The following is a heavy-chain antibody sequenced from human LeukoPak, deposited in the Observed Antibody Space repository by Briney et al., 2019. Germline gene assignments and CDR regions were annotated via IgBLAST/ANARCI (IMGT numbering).Heavy chain of an antibody. D-gene: IGHD6-6*01. Sequence: SETLSLTCTVSGGSISSSSYYWGWIRQPPGKGLEWIGSIYYSGSTYYNPSLKSRVTISVDTSKNQFSLKLSSVTAADTAVYYCARVAARPGVLDYYYYYMDVWGKGTTVTVSS. CDR1: GGSISSSSYY. CDR2: IYYSGST. V-gene: IGHV4-39*07. J-gene: IGHJ6*03. CDR3: ARVAARPGVLDYYYYYMDV.